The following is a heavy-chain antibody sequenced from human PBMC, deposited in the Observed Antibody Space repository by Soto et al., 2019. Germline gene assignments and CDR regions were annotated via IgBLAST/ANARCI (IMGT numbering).Heavy chain of an antibody. D-gene: IGHD2-15*01. CDR3: AKGITDTGGYYYYSMDV. Sequence: GSRRLSCVASGFTFSSYAMGWLRHAPGKELDWVSVISGSGVITYSADSVKGQFTISRDNSKNILYLQMNSLRAEDTAVYYCAKGITDTGGYYYYSMDVSGQGTAVTVSS. CDR1: GFTFSSYA. J-gene: IGHJ6*02. V-gene: IGHV3-23*01. CDR2: ISGSGVIT.